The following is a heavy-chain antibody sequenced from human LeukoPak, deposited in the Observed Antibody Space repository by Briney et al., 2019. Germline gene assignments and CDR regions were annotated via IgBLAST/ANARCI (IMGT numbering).Heavy chain of an antibody. Sequence: ASVKVSCKAFGYTFTSNYMHWVRQAPGQGPEWMGVISPTGGSTTYAQKFQGRVTLTRDMSTSTDYLELSSLRSDDTAVYYCARDRYYDSSGYYYFDYWGQGTLVTVSS. D-gene: IGHD3-22*01. CDR3: ARDRYYDSSGYYYFDY. CDR1: GYTFTSNY. J-gene: IGHJ4*02. V-gene: IGHV1-46*01. CDR2: ISPTGGST.